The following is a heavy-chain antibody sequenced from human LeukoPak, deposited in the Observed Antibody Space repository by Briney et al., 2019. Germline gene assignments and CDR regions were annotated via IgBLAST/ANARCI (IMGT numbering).Heavy chain of an antibody. D-gene: IGHD6-13*01. Sequence: GGSLRLSCAASEFSFSITWMHWVRQPPGQGLVWVARITSDGTSTSYAESVKGRFTISRDNAKNTLYLQMNSLRAEDTAVYYCASISSSFVAFDIWGQGTMVTVSS. CDR2: ITSDGTST. J-gene: IGHJ3*02. CDR3: ASISSSFVAFDI. CDR1: EFSFSITW. V-gene: IGHV3-74*03.